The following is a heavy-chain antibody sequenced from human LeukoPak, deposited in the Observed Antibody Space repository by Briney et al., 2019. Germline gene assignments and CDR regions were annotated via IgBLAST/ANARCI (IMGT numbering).Heavy chain of an antibody. D-gene: IGHD3-9*01. V-gene: IGHV4-59*11. CDR2: IHSSGST. CDR3: ARDPGDTDWYNFDF. J-gene: IGHJ4*02. Sequence: PSETLSLTCTVSGGSLSGHFWSWFRRPPGKGLENIGYIHSSGSTNYNPSYKSRVTVSLEMSKNLFSLSLSSVTAADTAVYYCARDPGDTDWYNFDFWGQGILVTVSS. CDR1: GGSLSGHF.